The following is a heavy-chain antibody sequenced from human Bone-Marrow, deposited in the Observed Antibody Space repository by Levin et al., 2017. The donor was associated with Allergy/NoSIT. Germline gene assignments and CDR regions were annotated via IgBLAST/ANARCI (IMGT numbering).Heavy chain of an antibody. Sequence: SVKVSCKASGGTFSSYAISWVRQAPGQGLEWMGGIIPIFGTANYAQKFQGRVTITADESTSTAYMELSSLRSEDTAVYYCARDGAIITFGGVIVSWFDPWGQGTLVTVSS. V-gene: IGHV1-69*13. CDR2: IIPIFGTA. J-gene: IGHJ5*02. CDR3: ARDGAIITFGGVIVSWFDP. D-gene: IGHD3-16*02. CDR1: GGTFSSYA.